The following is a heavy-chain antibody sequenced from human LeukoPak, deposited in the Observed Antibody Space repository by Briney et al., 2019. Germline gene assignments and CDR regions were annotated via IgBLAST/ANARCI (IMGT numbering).Heavy chain of an antibody. CDR1: GFTFSSYS. D-gene: IGHD3-22*01. J-gene: IGHJ4*02. CDR3: ARDPTLNYDTSGYLDY. CDR2: ISTGSSYI. V-gene: IGHV3-21*01. Sequence: GGSLRLSCAASGFTFSSYSMNWVRQAPGKGLEWASSISTGSSYIYYADSVKGRFTISRDNAKNSLYLQMNSLRAEDSAVYYCARDPTLNYDTSGYLDYWGQGSLVTVSS.